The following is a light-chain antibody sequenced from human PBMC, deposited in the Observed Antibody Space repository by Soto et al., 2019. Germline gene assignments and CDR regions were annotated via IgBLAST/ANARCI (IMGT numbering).Light chain of an antibody. Sequence: QSALTQPASVSGSPGQSITISCTGTSSDVGSYNLVSWYQHHPGKAPKLMIYEDTKRPSGISNRFSASKSGNTASLTLSGLQAEDEADYYCCSYAGSRSWVFGGGTQLTVL. J-gene: IGLJ3*02. CDR1: SSDVGSYNL. V-gene: IGLV2-23*01. CDR3: CSYAGSRSWV. CDR2: EDT.